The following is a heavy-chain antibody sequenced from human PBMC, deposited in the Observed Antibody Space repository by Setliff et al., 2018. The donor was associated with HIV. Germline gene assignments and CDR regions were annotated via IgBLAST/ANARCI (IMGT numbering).Heavy chain of an antibody. V-gene: IGHV1-3*01. CDR2: INAGNGNA. J-gene: IGHJ4*02. CDR3: AKTIAAAATLPFDF. Sequence: ASVKVSCKASGYTFTSYAMHWVRQAPGQRLEWMGWINAGNGNAKYSQKFQGRVTITRDTSASTAYMELSSLRSEDTAVYYCAKTIAAAATLPFDFWGQGTLVTVSS. D-gene: IGHD6-13*01. CDR1: GYTFTSYA.